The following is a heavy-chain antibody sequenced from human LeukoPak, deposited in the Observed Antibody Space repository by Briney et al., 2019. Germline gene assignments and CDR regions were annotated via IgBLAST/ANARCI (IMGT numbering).Heavy chain of an antibody. Sequence: GGSLRLSCVVSGFTFSTSAMSWVRQAPGKGLEWVSGISESGGSTYYADSVKGRFTISRDNSKNTLNLQMNSLRAEDMAVYYCARVSVSGYYPNWYFDLWGRGTLVTVSS. D-gene: IGHD3-22*01. CDR1: GFTFSTSA. CDR3: ARVSVSGYYPNWYFDL. V-gene: IGHV3-23*01. J-gene: IGHJ2*01. CDR2: ISESGGST.